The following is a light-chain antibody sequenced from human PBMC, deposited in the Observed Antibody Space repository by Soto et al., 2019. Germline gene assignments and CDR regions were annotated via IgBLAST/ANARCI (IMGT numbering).Light chain of an antibody. CDR1: QSVNSNY. CDR2: GAS. CDR3: QQRSNWPIT. V-gene: IGKV3D-20*02. J-gene: IGKJ5*01. Sequence: ESVLTQSTGTLSLSPGERATLSCRASQSVNSNYLAWYQQKPGQAPRLLIYGASTRATGIPDRFSGSGSGTDFTLTISSLEPEDFAVYYCQQRSNWPITFGQGTRLEIK.